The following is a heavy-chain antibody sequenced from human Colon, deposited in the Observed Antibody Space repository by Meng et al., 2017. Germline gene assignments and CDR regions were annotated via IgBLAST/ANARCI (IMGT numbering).Heavy chain of an antibody. D-gene: IGHD6-13*01. CDR3: AHRLGPSGHSWDVGYFDF. CDR1: GFSLSTCGVG. Sequence: IPSKESGPTLVKPTTTLGLTCTFSGFSLSTCGVGLGWLRQPPGEALDYLALIYWDDDKRYNPSLKNRLTIAKDTSKNQVVLTMTNVDPVDTATYFCAHRLGPSGHSWDVGYFDFWGQGALVTVSS. CDR2: IYWDDDK. J-gene: IGHJ4*02. V-gene: IGHV2-5*02.